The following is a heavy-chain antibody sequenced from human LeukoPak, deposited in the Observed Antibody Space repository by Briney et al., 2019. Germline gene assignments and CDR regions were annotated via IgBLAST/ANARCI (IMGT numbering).Heavy chain of an antibody. V-gene: IGHV3-48*04. CDR3: AIPPLSGTGSSRPIAEMDV. D-gene: IGHD3-10*01. CDR2: ISHTGSSM. CDR1: GFPFRRYS. Sequence: GGSLRLSCAASGFPFRRYSMNWVRQAPGKGLEWVAYISHTGSSMSYADSVKGRFNISRENDRNSLHLQMNSLRAEDTAVYYCAIPPLSGTGSSRPIAEMDVWGQGTTVTVSS. J-gene: IGHJ6*02.